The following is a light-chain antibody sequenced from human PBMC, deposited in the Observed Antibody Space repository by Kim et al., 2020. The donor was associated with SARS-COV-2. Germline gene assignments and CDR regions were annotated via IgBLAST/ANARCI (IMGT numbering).Light chain of an antibody. CDR1: SSDVGGYIY. CDR2: DVS. J-gene: IGLJ3*02. Sequence: QSALTQPRSASGSPGQSVTISCTGSSSDVGGYIYVSWYQHHPGKAPKLMIYDVSKRPSGVPDRFSGSKSGNTASLTISGLQAEDEADYYCCSYAGSYTWVFGGGTQLTVL. CDR3: CSYAGSYTWV. V-gene: IGLV2-11*01.